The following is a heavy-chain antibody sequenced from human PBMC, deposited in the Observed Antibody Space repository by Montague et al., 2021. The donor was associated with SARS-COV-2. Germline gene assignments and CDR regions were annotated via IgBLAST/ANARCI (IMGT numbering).Heavy chain of an antibody. Sequence: TLSLTCSVSGDSISSGGYYWSWIRQLPEKGLEWIALISYTGITYSNPSLESRVTMSVDTSKNHFSLNLRSVTAADTAIYYCARRGETYPNFFDYRDQGTPVTVSS. V-gene: IGHV4-31*03. J-gene: IGHJ4*02. CDR2: ISYTGIT. CDR1: GDSISSGGYY. CDR3: ARRGETYPNFFDY.